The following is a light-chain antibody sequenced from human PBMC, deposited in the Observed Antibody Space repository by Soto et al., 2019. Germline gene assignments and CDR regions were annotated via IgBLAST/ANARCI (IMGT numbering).Light chain of an antibody. CDR2: DAS. Sequence: EIVLTQSPATLSLSPGERATLSCRASQSVGSYLAWYQQKPGQAPRLLIYDASNRATGIPARFSGSGSVTXFXLXXXXXEPEDFAVYYCQQRSNWPPLTFGPGTKVDIK. CDR3: QQRSNWPPLT. CDR1: QSVGSY. V-gene: IGKV3-11*01. J-gene: IGKJ3*01.